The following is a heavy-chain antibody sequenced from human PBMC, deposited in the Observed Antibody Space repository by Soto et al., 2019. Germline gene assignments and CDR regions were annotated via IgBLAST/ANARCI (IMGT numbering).Heavy chain of an antibody. V-gene: IGHV1-2*02. D-gene: IGHD1-1*01. CDR3: ARGGELEQWVRYYYDGMDF. Sequence: ASVKVSCKASGYTFTGYYMHWVRQAPGQGLEWMGWIKPNSGGTNYAQKFQGRVTMTRDTSISTAYMELSRLRSDDTAVYYCARGGELEQWVRYYYDGMDFWGQGTTVTAS. CDR2: IKPNSGGT. J-gene: IGHJ6*02. CDR1: GYTFTGYY.